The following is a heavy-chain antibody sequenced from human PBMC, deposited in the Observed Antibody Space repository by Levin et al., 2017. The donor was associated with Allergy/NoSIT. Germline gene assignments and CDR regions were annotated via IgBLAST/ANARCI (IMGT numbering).Heavy chain of an antibody. D-gene: IGHD2-2*01. Sequence: GESLKISCAASGFTFSSYAMSWVRQAPGKGLEWVSAVSGGGTSTYYADSVKGRFTISRDNSKNTLYLQMNSLRVEDTAVYYCAKGIGYCGSTSCHLEYHYYYSMDVWGQGTTVTVSS. V-gene: IGHV3-23*01. CDR2: VSGGGTST. CDR1: GFTFSSYA. CDR3: AKGIGYCGSTSCHLEYHYYYSMDV. J-gene: IGHJ6*02.